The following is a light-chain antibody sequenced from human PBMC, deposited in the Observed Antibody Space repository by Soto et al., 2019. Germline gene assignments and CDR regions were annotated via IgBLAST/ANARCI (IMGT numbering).Light chain of an antibody. V-gene: IGLV2-14*01. CDR1: SSDVGGYNY. J-gene: IGLJ1*01. CDR2: DVS. Sequence: QSVLTQPASVSGSPGQSITLSCTGTSSDVGGYNYVSWYQQHPGKAPKLMIYDVSNRPSGVSNRFSGSKSGSTASLTISGLQADDEADYYCSSYTSSSTPYVFGTGTKVTVL. CDR3: SSYTSSSTPYV.